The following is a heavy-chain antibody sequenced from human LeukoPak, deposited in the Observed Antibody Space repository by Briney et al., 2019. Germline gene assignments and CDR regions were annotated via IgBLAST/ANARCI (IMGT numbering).Heavy chain of an antibody. CDR3: ARGGPAAGRFDY. Sequence: PGGTLRLSCAASGFTFGSYGMNWVRQAPGKGLEWVSVISGSGDKSYYTDSVKGRFTVSRDNSKNTLYLQMNSLRAEDTAVYYCARGGPAAGRFDYWGQGTLVTVSS. V-gene: IGHV3-23*01. J-gene: IGHJ4*02. CDR2: ISGSGDKS. D-gene: IGHD6-13*01. CDR1: GFTFGSYG.